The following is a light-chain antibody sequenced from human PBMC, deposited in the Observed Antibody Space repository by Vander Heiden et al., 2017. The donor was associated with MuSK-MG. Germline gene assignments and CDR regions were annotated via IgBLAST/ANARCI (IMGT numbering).Light chain of an antibody. CDR1: QSLLHSNGYNY. J-gene: IGKJ4*01. Sequence: DIVMTQSPLSLPVTPGEPASISCRSSQSLLHSNGYNYLDWYLQKPGQSPQLLIYLGSNRASGVPDRFSGSGSGTDFTLKISRVEAEDVGVYYCRQSLQTPLTFGGETRLEMK. V-gene: IGKV2-28*01. CDR3: RQSLQTPLT. CDR2: LGS.